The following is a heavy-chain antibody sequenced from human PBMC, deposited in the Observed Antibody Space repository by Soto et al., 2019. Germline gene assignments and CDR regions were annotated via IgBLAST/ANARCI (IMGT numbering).Heavy chain of an antibody. J-gene: IGHJ4*02. V-gene: IGHV4-59*08. Sequence: SETLSLTCSVSGGSITDNYWTWIRQSPGKGLEWVGYIYYTGITNYNPSLKRRVTISLDTSKNQFSLKLSSVTAADTAVYYGAGHYGAGSYYKAGWGQGTLVTVSS. CDR2: IYYTGIT. D-gene: IGHD3-10*01. CDR3: AGHYGAGSYYKAG. CDR1: GGSITDNY.